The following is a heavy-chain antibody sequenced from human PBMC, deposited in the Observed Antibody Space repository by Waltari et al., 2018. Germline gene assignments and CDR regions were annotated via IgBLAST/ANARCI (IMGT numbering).Heavy chain of an antibody. CDR3: ATDGAFVDILTGPGRGVRTPFDY. CDR1: AGTFRTFG. Sequence: QVQLVQSGAEVKKPGSSVRVSCKAPAGTFRTFGISWVRQAPGQGLEWMGGIIPLLGVAESTQNFQVRVTLTADESTSTAYMELNRLRSGDTAVYYCATDGAFVDILTGPGRGVRTPFDYWGQGTLVTVSS. V-gene: IGHV1-69*04. CDR2: IIPLLGVA. D-gene: IGHD3-9*01. J-gene: IGHJ4*02.